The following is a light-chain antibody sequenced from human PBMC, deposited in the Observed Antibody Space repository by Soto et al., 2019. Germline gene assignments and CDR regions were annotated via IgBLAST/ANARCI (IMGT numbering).Light chain of an antibody. CDR1: QSVSSN. J-gene: IGKJ2*01. CDR2: GAS. CDR3: QQYYNWPNT. V-gene: IGKV3-15*01. Sequence: EIVMTQSQATLSVSPGVRATLSCRASQSVSSNLAWYQQKPGQTPMLLIYGASTRATGIPARFSGSGSGTEFTLIISSLQSEDFAVYYCQQYYNWPNTFGQGTKLQIK.